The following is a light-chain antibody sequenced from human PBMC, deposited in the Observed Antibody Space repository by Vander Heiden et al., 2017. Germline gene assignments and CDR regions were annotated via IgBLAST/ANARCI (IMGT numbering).Light chain of an antibody. J-gene: IGKJ5*01. CDR1: QGVSSY. CDR3: QQRSNWPIT. Sequence: EILLTQSPASLSLSPGERATIACRASQGVSSYLAWYQQKPGQAPRLLIYDASNRATGIPARFSGSGSGTDFTLTISSLQPEDFAAYNCQQRSNWPITFGQGTRLEIK. V-gene: IGKV3-11*01. CDR2: DAS.